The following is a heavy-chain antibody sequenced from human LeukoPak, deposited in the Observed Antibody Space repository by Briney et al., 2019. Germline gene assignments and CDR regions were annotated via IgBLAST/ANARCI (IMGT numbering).Heavy chain of an antibody. D-gene: IGHD3-9*01. J-gene: IGHJ4*02. V-gene: IGHV3-21*01. CDR1: GFTFSSYA. CDR3: ALGYDILTGRFDY. Sequence: GGSLRLSCAASGFTFSSYAMNWVRQAPGKGLEWVSSISSSSHRYYADSVEGRFTISRDNAKNSLYLQMNSLRAEDTAVYYCALGYDILTGRFDYWGQGTLVTVSS. CDR2: ISSSSHR.